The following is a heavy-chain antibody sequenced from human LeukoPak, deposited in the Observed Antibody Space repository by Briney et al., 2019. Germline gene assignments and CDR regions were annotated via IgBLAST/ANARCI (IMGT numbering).Heavy chain of an antibody. D-gene: IGHD3-22*01. Sequence: GESLKISCKGSGYSFATYWIGWVRQMPGKGLEWMGIIYPGDSDTRYSPSFQGQVTISADKSISTAYLQWSSLKASGTAMHYCARITSAGDSSEDAFDIWGQGTMVTVSS. CDR2: IYPGDSDT. V-gene: IGHV5-51*01. CDR1: GYSFATYW. J-gene: IGHJ3*02. CDR3: ARITSAGDSSEDAFDI.